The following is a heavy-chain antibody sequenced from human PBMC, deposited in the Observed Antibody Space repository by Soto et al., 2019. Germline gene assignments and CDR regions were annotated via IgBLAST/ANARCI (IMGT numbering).Heavy chain of an antibody. CDR2: IIPIFGTA. Sequence: SVKVSCKASGGTFSSYAISWVRQAPGQGLEWMGGIIPIFGTANYAQKFQGRVTITADESTSTAYMELSSLRSEDTAVYYCARSGRMATIMPDGMDVWGQGTTVTVSS. V-gene: IGHV1-69*13. J-gene: IGHJ6*02. CDR3: ARSGRMATIMPDGMDV. CDR1: GGTFSSYA. D-gene: IGHD5-12*01.